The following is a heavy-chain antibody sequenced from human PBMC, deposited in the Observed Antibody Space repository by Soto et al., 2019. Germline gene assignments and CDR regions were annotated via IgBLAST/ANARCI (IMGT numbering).Heavy chain of an antibody. Sequence: ETLSLTCTVSGGSINYYYWTWIRQPPGKGLEWIGYIYYSGSTNYNPSLKSRVTISVDTSKNQFSLKLTSVTAADTAIYYCARSTARYGDYAFDPWGQGTLVTVSS. V-gene: IGHV4-59*01. CDR3: ARSTARYGDYAFDP. CDR2: IYYSGST. CDR1: GGSINYYY. D-gene: IGHD4-17*01. J-gene: IGHJ5*02.